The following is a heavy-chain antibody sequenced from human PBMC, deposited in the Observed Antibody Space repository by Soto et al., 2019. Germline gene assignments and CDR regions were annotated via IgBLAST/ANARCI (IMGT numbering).Heavy chain of an antibody. V-gene: IGHV4-34*01. CDR2: INHSGRT. Sequence: SETLSLTCAVYGGSFSGYCWSWIRQPPGKGLEWIGEINHSGRTNYNPSLKSRVTISVDTSKSQFSLRLSSVTAADTAVYYCARGRKYYDFWSGYSHPRYYFNYWGQGTLVTVSS. CDR3: ARGRKYYDFWSGYSHPRYYFNY. CDR1: GGSFSGYC. D-gene: IGHD3-3*01. J-gene: IGHJ4*02.